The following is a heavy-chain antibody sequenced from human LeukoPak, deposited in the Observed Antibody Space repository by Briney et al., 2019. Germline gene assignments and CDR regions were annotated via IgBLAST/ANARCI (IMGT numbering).Heavy chain of an antibody. D-gene: IGHD3-22*01. CDR1: GFTFSSYA. CDR2: ISGSGGST. Sequence: GGSLRLSCAASGFTFSSYAMSWVRQAPGKGLEWVSAISGSGGSTYYADSVKGRFTISRDNSKSTLYLQMNSLRAEDTAVYYCAQGYDSSGYYLGYWGQGTLVTVSS. CDR3: AQGYDSSGYYLGY. V-gene: IGHV3-23*01. J-gene: IGHJ4*02.